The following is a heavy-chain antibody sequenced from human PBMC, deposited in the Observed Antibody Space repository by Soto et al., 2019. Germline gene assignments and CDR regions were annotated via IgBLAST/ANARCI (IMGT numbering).Heavy chain of an antibody. CDR1: YCSISARFFF. Sequence: PSATLCHNCTISYCSISARFFFWECGRQPPGKCLEGSGNIDYSGTAYFNPSLGTRVTFPVDTSKDQFSLTLYSVTAADTAVYYCARTTGRHLDFWGQG. V-gene: IGHV4-39*01. CDR2: IDYSGTA. CDR3: ARTTGRHLDF. D-gene: IGHD4-4*01. J-gene: IGHJ4*02.